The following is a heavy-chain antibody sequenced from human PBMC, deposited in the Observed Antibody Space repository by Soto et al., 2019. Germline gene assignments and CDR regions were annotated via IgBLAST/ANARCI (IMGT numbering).Heavy chain of an antibody. CDR3: AKGTSSGWYSNAFGI. Sequence: GGSLRLSCAASGFTFDDYAMHWVRQAPGKGLEWVSGISWNSGSIGYADSVKGRFTISRDNAKNSLYLQMNSLRAEDTAFYYCAKGTSSGWYSNAFGIWGQGTMVTVSS. J-gene: IGHJ3*02. V-gene: IGHV3-9*01. CDR1: GFTFDDYA. CDR2: ISWNSGSI. D-gene: IGHD6-19*01.